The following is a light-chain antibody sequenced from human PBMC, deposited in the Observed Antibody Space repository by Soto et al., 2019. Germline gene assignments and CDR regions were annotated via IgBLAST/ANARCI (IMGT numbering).Light chain of an antibody. CDR2: DVN. V-gene: IGLV2-14*03. J-gene: IGLJ1*01. CDR3: CSYTTSSTYV. CDR1: SSDVGGYNY. Sequence: ALTHPASVSGSPGQSIAISCTGTSSDVGGYNYVSWYQQHPGKAPKLMIYDVNNRPSGVSNRFSGSKSGNTASLTISGLQAEDEADYYCCSYTTSSTYVFGTGTKVTV.